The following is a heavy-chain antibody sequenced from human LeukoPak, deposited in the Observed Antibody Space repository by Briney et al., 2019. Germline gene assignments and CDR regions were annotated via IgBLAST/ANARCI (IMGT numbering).Heavy chain of an antibody. CDR1: AGSFISSSHH. Sequence: PSETLSLTCTVSAGSFISSSHHWGWIRQSPGKGLEWIGTVYYGRTTYYNPSLDGRVTISLDTSANHFSLQLNSVTAADTAVYYCVRHDGRGGATMGAFDSWGQGSLVTVSS. V-gene: IGHV4-39*01. CDR2: VYYGRTT. CDR3: VRHDGRGGATMGAFDS. D-gene: IGHD5-12*01. J-gene: IGHJ5*01.